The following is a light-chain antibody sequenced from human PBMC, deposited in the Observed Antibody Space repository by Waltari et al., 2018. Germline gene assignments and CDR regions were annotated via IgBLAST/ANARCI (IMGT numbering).Light chain of an antibody. V-gene: IGKV3-20*01. CDR3: QQYGASLIT. J-gene: IGKJ5*01. CDR1: QSVSSTY. CDR2: GAS. Sequence: EIVLTQSPGTLSLSPGERATLSCRASQSVSSTYLAWYQQKPGQPPMLLIYGASSRATGIPDRFSGSGSGTDFTLTISRLEPEDFAVYFCQQYGASLITFGQGTRLEIK.